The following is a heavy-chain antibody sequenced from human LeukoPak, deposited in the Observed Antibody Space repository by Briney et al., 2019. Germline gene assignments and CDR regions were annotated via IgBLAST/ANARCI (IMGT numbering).Heavy chain of an antibody. CDR2: IYYSGST. J-gene: IGHJ4*02. V-gene: IGHV4-39*01. CDR3: ARMWMQLWLDY. D-gene: IGHD5-18*01. CDR1: GGSISSSYY. Sequence: PSETLSLTCTVSGGSISSSYYWGWIRQPPGKGLEWIGSIYYSGSTYYNPSLKSRVTISVDTSKNQFSLKLSSVTAADTAVYYCARMWMQLWLDYWGQGTLVTVSS.